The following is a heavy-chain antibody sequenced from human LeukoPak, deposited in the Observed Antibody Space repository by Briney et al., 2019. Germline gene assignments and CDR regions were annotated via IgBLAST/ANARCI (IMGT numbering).Heavy chain of an antibody. V-gene: IGHV4-59*01. Sequence: SETLSLTCTVSGGSTSSDYWSWIRQPPGKGLEWIGHIYYTGRTSYNPSLKSRVTISVDTSKDLFSPKLNSVTAADTAMYYCARYRSSGLDYWGQGTLVTVSS. J-gene: IGHJ4*02. D-gene: IGHD6-19*01. CDR3: ARYRSSGLDY. CDR1: GGSTSSDY. CDR2: IYYTGRT.